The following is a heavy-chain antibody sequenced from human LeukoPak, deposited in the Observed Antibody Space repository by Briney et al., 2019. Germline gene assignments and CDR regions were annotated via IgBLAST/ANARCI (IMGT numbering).Heavy chain of an antibody. CDR2: ISSSGSTI. V-gene: IGHV3-48*03. J-gene: IGHJ6*03. CDR1: GFTFSSYE. D-gene: IGHD2-2*03. CDR3: ARDLDPYYYYMDV. Sequence: GGPLRLSCVASGFTFSSYEMNWVRQAPGKGLEWVSYISSSGSTIYYADSVKGRFTISRDNAKKSLYLQMHSLRAEDTAVYYCARDLDPYYYYMDVWGKGTTVTISS.